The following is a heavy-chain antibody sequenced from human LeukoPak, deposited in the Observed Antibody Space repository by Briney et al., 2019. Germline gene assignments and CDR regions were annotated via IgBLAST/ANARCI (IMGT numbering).Heavy chain of an antibody. CDR3: GRDSLGGDY. D-gene: IGHD3-16*01. V-gene: IGHV3-15*01. CDR2: IKSKTDGETT. J-gene: IGHJ4*02. Sequence: GGSLRLSCAASGFTFNYAWMSWVRQAPGKGLEWVGRIKSKTDGETTDYAAPVKGRFTISRDNSQNTLYLQMNRLRAEDTAVYYCGRDSLGGDYWGQGTLVTVSS. CDR1: GFTFNYAW.